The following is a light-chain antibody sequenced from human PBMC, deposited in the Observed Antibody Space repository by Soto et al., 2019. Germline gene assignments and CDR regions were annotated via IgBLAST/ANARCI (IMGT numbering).Light chain of an antibody. V-gene: IGLV2-14*01. CDR2: EVS. CDR3: NSYTSSSTRVV. Sequence: QSVLTQPASVSGSPGQLITISCTGTSSDVGGYNYVSWYQQHPGKAPKLLIYEVSNRPSGVSNRFSGSKSGNTASLTISGLQAEDEADYYCNSYTSSSTRVVFGGGTKLTVL. CDR1: SSDVGGYNY. J-gene: IGLJ2*01.